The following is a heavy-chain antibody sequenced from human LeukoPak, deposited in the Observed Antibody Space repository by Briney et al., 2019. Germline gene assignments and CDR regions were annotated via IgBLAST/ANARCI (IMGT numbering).Heavy chain of an antibody. V-gene: IGHV3-11*04. CDR3: VRDGHIAVVPTALGDAFDL. J-gene: IGHJ3*01. Sequence: GXSLRLSSAASGFTFSDYYMSWLRQAPGKGREWVSFISGSGSTFYYADSVNGPFTISSANGRNSLYLQMNSLRVQDTAVYYCVRDGHIAVVPTALGDAFDLWGQGTMVPVSS. CDR1: GFTFSDYY. D-gene: IGHD2-2*01. CDR2: ISGSGSTF.